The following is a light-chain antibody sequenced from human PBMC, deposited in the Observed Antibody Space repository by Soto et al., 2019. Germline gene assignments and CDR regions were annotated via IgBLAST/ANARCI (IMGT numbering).Light chain of an antibody. CDR1: QNIHSH. J-gene: IGKJ1*01. CDR2: ATS. CDR3: QQNYISPPT. Sequence: DIQMTQSPSSLSASAVDRVTITFRASQNIHSHLAWYQQKPGKAPKLLIYATSILQNGVPSRFSGSGSGTDFTLTISSLQPEDFAAYYCQQNYISPPTFGQGTKVEIK. V-gene: IGKV1-39*01.